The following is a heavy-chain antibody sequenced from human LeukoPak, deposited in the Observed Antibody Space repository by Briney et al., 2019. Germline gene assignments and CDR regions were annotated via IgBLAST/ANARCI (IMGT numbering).Heavy chain of an antibody. Sequence: GGSLRLSCAASGFTFSSYSMNWVRQAPGKGLEWVSSISSSSSYIYYADSVKGRFTISRDNAKNSLYLQMNSLRADDTAVYYCAPYRSSTSCPVWGQGTMVTVSS. D-gene: IGHD2-2*01. CDR2: ISSSSSYI. CDR1: GFTFSSYS. J-gene: IGHJ3*01. CDR3: APYRSSTSCPV. V-gene: IGHV3-21*01.